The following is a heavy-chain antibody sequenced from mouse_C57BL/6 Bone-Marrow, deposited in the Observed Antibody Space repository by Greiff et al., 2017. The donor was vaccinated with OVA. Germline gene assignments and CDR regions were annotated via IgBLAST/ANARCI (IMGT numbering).Heavy chain of an antibody. Sequence: DVQLVESEGGLVQPGSSMKLSCTASGFTFSDYYMAWVRQVPEKGLEWVANINYDGSSTYYLDSLKSRFIISRDNAKNILYLQMSSLKSEDTATYYCAREDYGSRYVDVWGTGTTVTVSS. CDR3: AREDYGSRYVDV. D-gene: IGHD1-1*01. CDR2: INYDGSST. J-gene: IGHJ1*03. CDR1: GFTFSDYY. V-gene: IGHV5-16*01.